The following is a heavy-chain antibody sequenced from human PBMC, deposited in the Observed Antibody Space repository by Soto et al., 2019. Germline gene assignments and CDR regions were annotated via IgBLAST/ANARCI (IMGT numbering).Heavy chain of an antibody. CDR3: ARDGSFYESGSHDVANGAFGF. D-gene: IGHD3-3*01. Sequence: ASVKVSCVAPGYTFTGYHMHWVRQAAGQGTEWMGWINPNSGGTNYAQKFQGRVTMTRVTSISSAYMEVRRLRCDETALSNCARDGSFYESGSHDVANGAFGFRGQGKMVTVSS. CDR2: INPNSGGT. CDR1: GYTFTGYH. V-gene: IGHV1-2*02. J-gene: IGHJ3*01.